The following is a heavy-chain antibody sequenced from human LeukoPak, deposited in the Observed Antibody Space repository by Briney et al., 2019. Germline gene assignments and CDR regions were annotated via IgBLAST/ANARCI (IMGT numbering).Heavy chain of an antibody. Sequence: SETLSLTCTVSGGSISSGSYYWNWIRQPAGKGLEWIGRIYTSGSTNYNPSLKSRVTISVDTSKTQFSLKLSSVTAADTAVYHCARLATAVGYGDFFFDYWGQGTLVTVSS. D-gene: IGHD4-17*01. CDR3: ARLATAVGYGDFFFDY. CDR1: GGSISSGSYY. J-gene: IGHJ4*02. CDR2: IYTSGST. V-gene: IGHV4-61*02.